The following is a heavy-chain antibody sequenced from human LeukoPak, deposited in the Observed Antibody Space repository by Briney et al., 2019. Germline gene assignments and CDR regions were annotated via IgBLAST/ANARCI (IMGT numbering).Heavy chain of an antibody. Sequence: ASVKVSCKASGYTFTSYGISWVRQAPGQGLEWMGWISAYNGNTNYAKKLLGRVTMTTDTSTSTAYMELRSLRSDDTAVYYCARSTMIVVVSYMDVWGKGTTVTVSS. J-gene: IGHJ6*03. V-gene: IGHV1-18*01. CDR1: GYTFTSYG. CDR3: ARSTMIVVVSYMDV. D-gene: IGHD3-22*01. CDR2: ISAYNGNT.